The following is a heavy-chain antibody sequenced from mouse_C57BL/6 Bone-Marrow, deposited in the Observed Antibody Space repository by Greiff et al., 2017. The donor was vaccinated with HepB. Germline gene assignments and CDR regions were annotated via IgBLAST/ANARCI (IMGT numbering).Heavy chain of an antibody. D-gene: IGHD1-1*01. CDR2: ISTYYGDA. Sequence: VQLQQSGPELVRPGVSVKISCKGSGYTFPDYAMHWVKQSHAKSLAWIGVISTYYGDASYNQKFQDKATMTVDKSYSTAYMELARLTSEDSAVYYCAETTVVATEAMDYWGQGTSVTVAS. J-gene: IGHJ4*01. CDR1: GYTFPDYA. CDR3: AETTVVATEAMDY. V-gene: IGHV1-67*01.